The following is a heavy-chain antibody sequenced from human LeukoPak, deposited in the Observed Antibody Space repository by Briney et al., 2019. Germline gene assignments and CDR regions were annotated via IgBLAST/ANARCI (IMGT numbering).Heavy chain of an antibody. J-gene: IGHJ4*02. D-gene: IGHD2-15*01. CDR1: GYTFTSYY. Sequence: ASVKVSCKASGYTFTSYYVHWVRQAPGQGLEWMGIINPSGGSTSYAQKFQGRVTMTRDTSTSTVYMELSSLRSEDTAVYYCARGACSGGSCYSSRGPFDYWGQGTLVTVSS. CDR2: INPSGGST. V-gene: IGHV1-46*01. CDR3: ARGACSGGSCYSSRGPFDY.